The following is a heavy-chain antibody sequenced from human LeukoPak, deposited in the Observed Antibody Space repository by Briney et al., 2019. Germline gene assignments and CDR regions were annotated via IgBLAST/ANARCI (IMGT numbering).Heavy chain of an antibody. Sequence: ASVKVSCKASGYTFTSYGISWVRQAPGQGLEWMGWISAYNGNTNYAQKLQGRVTMTTDTSTSTAYMELRSLRSDDTAVYYCARDGDYYDSSGYELRNAFDIWGQGTMVTVSS. J-gene: IGHJ3*02. CDR3: ARDGDYYDSSGYELRNAFDI. V-gene: IGHV1-18*01. CDR2: ISAYNGNT. D-gene: IGHD3-22*01. CDR1: GYTFTSYG.